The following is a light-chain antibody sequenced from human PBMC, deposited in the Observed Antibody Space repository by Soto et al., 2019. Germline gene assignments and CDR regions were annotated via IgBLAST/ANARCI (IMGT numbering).Light chain of an antibody. CDR2: DVS. CDR3: SSYTSSSTPYV. J-gene: IGLJ1*01. Sequence: QSVLTQPASVSGSPGRSITISCTGTSSDVGGYNYVSWYQQHPGKAPKLMIYDVSNRPSGFSNRFSGSKSGNTASLTISGLQAGDEADYYCSSYTSSSTPYVFGTGTKVTVL. V-gene: IGLV2-14*01. CDR1: SSDVGGYNY.